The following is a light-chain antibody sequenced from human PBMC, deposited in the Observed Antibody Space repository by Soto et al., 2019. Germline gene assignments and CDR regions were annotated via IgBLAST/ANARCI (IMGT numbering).Light chain of an antibody. CDR1: QTISSW. J-gene: IGKJ5*01. CDR2: KAS. CDR3: QHYNSYSEA. V-gene: IGKV1-5*03. Sequence: DIQMTQSPSTLSGSVGDRVTITCRASQTISSWLAWYQQKPGKAPKLLIYKASTLKRGVPSRFSGSGSGTEFTLTISSLQPDDFATYYCQHYNSYSEAFGQGTRLEIK.